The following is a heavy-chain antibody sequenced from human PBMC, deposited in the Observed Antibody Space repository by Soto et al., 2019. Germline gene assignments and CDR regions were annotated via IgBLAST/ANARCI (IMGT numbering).Heavy chain of an antibody. CDR1: GFTFDDYA. Sequence: EVQLVESGGGLVQPGRSLRLSCAASGFTFDDYAMHWVRQAPGKGLEWVSGISWNSGSIGYADSVKGRFTISRDNAKNSLYLQMNSLRAEVTALYYCAKDMGLAAAGIFDYWGQGTLVTVSS. CDR3: AKDMGLAAAGIFDY. V-gene: IGHV3-9*01. CDR2: ISWNSGSI. J-gene: IGHJ4*02. D-gene: IGHD6-13*01.